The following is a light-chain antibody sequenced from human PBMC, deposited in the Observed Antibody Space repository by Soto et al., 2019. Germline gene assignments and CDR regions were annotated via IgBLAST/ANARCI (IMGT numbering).Light chain of an antibody. Sequence: ELVLTQSPVTLCPSPVAVATLSCRASQSVGGYLAWYQQRPGQAPRVLIYDASNRATGIPVRFSGSGSGTDFTLTISSLEPEDFAVYYCQQRSNWPINCGQGPRRAIK. CDR2: DAS. V-gene: IGKV3-11*01. J-gene: IGKJ5*01. CDR1: QSVGGY. CDR3: QQRSNWPIN.